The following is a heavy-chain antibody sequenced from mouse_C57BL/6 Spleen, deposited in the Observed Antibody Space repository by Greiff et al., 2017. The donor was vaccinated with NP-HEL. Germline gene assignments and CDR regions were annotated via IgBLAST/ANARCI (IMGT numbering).Heavy chain of an antibody. D-gene: IGHD4-1*01. Sequence: VQPQQPGTELVKPGASVKLSCKASGYTFTSYWMHWVKQRPGQGLEWIGNINPSNGGTNYNEKFKSKATLTVDKSSSTAYMQLSSLTSEDSAVYYCARCGNWDLYAMDYWGQGTSVTVSS. CDR2: INPSNGGT. V-gene: IGHV1-53*01. CDR1: GYTFTSYW. CDR3: ARCGNWDLYAMDY. J-gene: IGHJ4*01.